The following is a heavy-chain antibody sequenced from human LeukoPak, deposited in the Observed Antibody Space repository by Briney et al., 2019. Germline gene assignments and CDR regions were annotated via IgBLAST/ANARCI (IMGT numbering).Heavy chain of an antibody. D-gene: IGHD3-10*01. CDR1: GGSFSGYY. CDR2: ISSSVSYT. V-gene: IGHV3-11*05. Sequence: KPSETLSLTCAVYGGSFSGYYWSWIRQAPGKGLEWVSYISSSVSYTNYADSVKGRFTISRDNAKNSLYLQMNSLRAEDTAVYYCARVRAYGSGTYHGNWFDPWGQGTLVTVSS. J-gene: IGHJ5*02. CDR3: ARVRAYGSGTYHGNWFDP.